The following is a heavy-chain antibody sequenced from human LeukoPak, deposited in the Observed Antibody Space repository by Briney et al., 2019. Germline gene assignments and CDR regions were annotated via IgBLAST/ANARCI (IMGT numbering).Heavy chain of an antibody. J-gene: IGHJ4*02. CDR3: ARRLKGSTYSSSWFRSVGKGPASPYFDY. CDR1: GFTFSNAW. D-gene: IGHD6-13*01. V-gene: IGHV4-34*01. CDR2: INHSGST. Sequence: GSLRLSCAASGFTFSNAWMSWVRQPPGKGLEWIGEINHSGSTNYNPSLKSRVTISVDTSKNQFSLKLSSVTAADTAVYYCARRLKGSTYSSSWFRSVGKGPASPYFDYWGQGTLVTVSS.